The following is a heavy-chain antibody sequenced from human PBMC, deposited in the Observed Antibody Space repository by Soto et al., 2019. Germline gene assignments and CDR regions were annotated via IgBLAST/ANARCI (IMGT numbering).Heavy chain of an antibody. CDR1: GFSLSTSGVG. V-gene: IGHV2-5*02. CDR3: AHRPSYCSGGSCYSGFDY. CDR2: IYWDDDK. J-gene: IGHJ4*02. Sequence: QITLKESGLTLVKPTQTLTLTCTFSGFSLSTSGVGVGWIRQPPGKALEWLALIYWDDDKRYSPSLKSRITITKDTSKNQVVLTMNNMDPVDTATYYCAHRPSYCSGGSCYSGFDYWGQGTLVTVAS. D-gene: IGHD2-15*01.